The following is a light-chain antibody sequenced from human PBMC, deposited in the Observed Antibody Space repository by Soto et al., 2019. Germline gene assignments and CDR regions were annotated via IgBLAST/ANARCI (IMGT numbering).Light chain of an antibody. J-gene: IGKJ1*01. CDR3: QHYNDYSRV. Sequence: DIQMTQSPSTLSASIGDRVTITCRASQSVDSWLAWYQQQPGKAPKLLIYKASSLQTGVPSRFSGSGSGTAFTLTISSLQPDDFATYYCQHYNDYSRVFGQGTKVEIK. CDR1: QSVDSW. CDR2: KAS. V-gene: IGKV1-5*03.